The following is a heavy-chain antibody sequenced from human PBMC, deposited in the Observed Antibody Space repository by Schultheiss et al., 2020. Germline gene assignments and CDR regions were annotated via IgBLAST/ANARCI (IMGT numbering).Heavy chain of an antibody. CDR1: GGSISSSSYY. J-gene: IGHJ5*02. D-gene: IGHD2-2*01. CDR3: ARADCSSTSCYRFDP. V-gene: IGHV4-61*05. CDR2: IYYSGST. Sequence: SETLSLTCTVSGGSISSSSYYWGWIRQPPGKGLEWIGYIYYSGSTNYNPSLKSRVTISVDTSKNQFSLKLSSVTAADTAVYYCARADCSSTSCYRFDPWGQGTLVTVSS.